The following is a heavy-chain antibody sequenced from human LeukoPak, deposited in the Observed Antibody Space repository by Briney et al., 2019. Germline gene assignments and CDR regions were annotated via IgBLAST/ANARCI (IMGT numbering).Heavy chain of an antibody. CDR2: IIPIFGTA. CDR3: ARDRRYSNGWAGATDY. V-gene: IGHV1-69*05. CDR1: GGTFSSYA. Sequence: GASVKVSCKASGGTFSSYAISWVRQAPGQGLEWMGRIIPIFGTANYAQKFQGRVTITTDESTSTAYMELSSLRSEDTAVYYCARDRRYSNGWAGATDYWGQGTLVTVSS. D-gene: IGHD6-25*01. J-gene: IGHJ4*02.